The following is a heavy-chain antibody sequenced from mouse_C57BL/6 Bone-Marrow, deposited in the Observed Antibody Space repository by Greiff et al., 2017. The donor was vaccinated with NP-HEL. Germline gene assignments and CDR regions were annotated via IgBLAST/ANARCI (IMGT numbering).Heavy chain of an antibody. CDR2: IDPSDSYT. V-gene: IGHV1-50*01. CDR3: TRWGDGSYFAWFAY. D-gene: IGHD2-3*01. CDR1: GYTFTSYW. Sequence: QVQLQQPGAELVKPGASVKLSCKASGYTFTSYWMQWVKQRPGQGLEWIGEIDPSDSYTNYNQKFKGKATLTVDTSSSTAYMQLSSLTSEDSAVYYCTRWGDGSYFAWFAYWGQGTLVTVSA. J-gene: IGHJ3*01.